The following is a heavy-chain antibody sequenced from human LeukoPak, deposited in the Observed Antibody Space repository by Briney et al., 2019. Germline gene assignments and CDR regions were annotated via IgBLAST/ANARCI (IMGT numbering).Heavy chain of an antibody. CDR3: AKKRYYYDTRFDP. V-gene: IGHV4-34*01. J-gene: IGHJ5*02. CDR1: GGSFSGYY. CDR2: IKHTGTT. Sequence: SETLSLTCAVYGGSFSGYYWSWIRQPPGKGLEWIGEIKHTGTTNYNASLKSRITISLDKSKSQLSLRLTSVTAADTAVYYCAKKRYYYDTRFDPWGQGTLVTVSS. D-gene: IGHD3-22*01.